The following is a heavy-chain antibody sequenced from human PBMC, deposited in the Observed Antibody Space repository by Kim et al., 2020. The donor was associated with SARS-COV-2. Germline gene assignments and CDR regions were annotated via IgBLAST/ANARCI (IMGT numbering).Heavy chain of an antibody. V-gene: IGHV4-59*09. J-gene: IGHJ5*02. Sequence: MYNSGSTHHHPSLKSLVTIAVDTTKNQFSRKLSSVTAADTAVYYCARGFDPWGQGTLVTVSS. CDR3: ARGFDP. CDR2: MYNSGST.